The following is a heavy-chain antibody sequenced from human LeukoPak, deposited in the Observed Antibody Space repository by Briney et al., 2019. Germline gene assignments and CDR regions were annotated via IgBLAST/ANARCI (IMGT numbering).Heavy chain of an antibody. CDR3: ARTPNYGSGSLFFWFDS. D-gene: IGHD3-10*01. Sequence: ASVKVSCKASRYTFTKYGIGGVRRAPEQGLEWVGWISTYNGDTNYPQKDQGRATTNTDTSTTTGYMELRSLTSDDTAVYYCARTPNYGSGSLFFWFDSWGQGTRVTVSS. J-gene: IGHJ5*01. CDR1: RYTFTKYG. V-gene: IGHV1-18*01. CDR2: ISTYNGDT.